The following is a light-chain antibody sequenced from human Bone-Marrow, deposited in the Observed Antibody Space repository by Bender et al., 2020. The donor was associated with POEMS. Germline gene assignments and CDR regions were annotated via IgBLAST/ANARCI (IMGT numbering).Light chain of an antibody. CDR3: QSWGSNTAV. J-gene: IGLJ2*01. V-gene: IGLV3-1*01. CDR1: KLGEEY. CDR2: QDT. Sequence: SYELTQPPSVSVSPGQTATITCSGEKLGEEYACWYQQKPGQSPVVVIYQDTKLPSGIPERFSGSTSGNTASLTISGTQTMDEVDYYCQSWGSNTAVFGGGTKLTVL.